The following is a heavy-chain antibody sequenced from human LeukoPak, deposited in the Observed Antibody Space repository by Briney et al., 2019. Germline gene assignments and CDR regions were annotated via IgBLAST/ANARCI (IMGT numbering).Heavy chain of an antibody. CDR2: ISGSGGNT. D-gene: IGHD4-17*01. CDR3: AKVGLRLGGDY. J-gene: IGHJ4*02. Sequence: GGSLRLSCAASGFTFGNYAMSWVRQPPGKGLEWVSSISGSGGNTYFADSVKGRFTISRDNSKNTLYLQMNSLRAEDTAVYCCAKVGLRLGGDYWGQGTLVTVSS. V-gene: IGHV3-23*01. CDR1: GFTFGNYA.